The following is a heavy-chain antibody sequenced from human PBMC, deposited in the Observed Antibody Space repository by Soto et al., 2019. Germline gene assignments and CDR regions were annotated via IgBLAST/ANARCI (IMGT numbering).Heavy chain of an antibody. V-gene: IGHV3-23*01. D-gene: IGHD2-2*03. CDR2: ISGSGGST. Sequence: GGSLRLSCAASGVTFSSYAMSWVRQAPGKGLEWVSAISGSGGSTYYADSVKGRFTISRDNSKNTLYLQMNSLRAEDTAVYYCANVGGYCSSTSCPQDYYYGMDVWGQGTTVTVSS. CDR3: ANVGGYCSSTSCPQDYYYGMDV. CDR1: GVTFSSYA. J-gene: IGHJ6*02.